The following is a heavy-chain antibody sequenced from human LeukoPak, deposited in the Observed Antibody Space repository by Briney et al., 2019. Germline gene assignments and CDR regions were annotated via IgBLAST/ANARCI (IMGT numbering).Heavy chain of an antibody. CDR3: ARRLGSEGAFDI. CDR1: GYTFTGYY. Sequence: ASVKVSCKASGYTFTGYYMHWVRQAPGQGLEWMGWINPNSGGTNYAQKFQGRVTMTRDTSISTAYLQWSSLKASDIAMYYCARRLGSEGAFDIWGQGTMVTVSS. J-gene: IGHJ3*02. D-gene: IGHD3-16*01. CDR2: INPNSGGT. V-gene: IGHV1-2*02.